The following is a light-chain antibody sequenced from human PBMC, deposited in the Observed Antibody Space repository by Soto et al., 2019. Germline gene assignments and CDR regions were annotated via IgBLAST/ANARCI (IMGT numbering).Light chain of an antibody. CDR2: SYD. CDR1: SSNLGDNT. CDR3: AAGEAPREGEV. V-gene: IGLV1-44*01. Sequence: QSVLTQPPSASGTPGQRVTIFCSTSSSNLGDNTVNWYQHVPGTAPKLLIYSYDQRPSGVPDRFSGSRSGTSASLAISGLQSEDEADYDCAAGEAPREGEVFGTGTKVTVL. J-gene: IGLJ1*01.